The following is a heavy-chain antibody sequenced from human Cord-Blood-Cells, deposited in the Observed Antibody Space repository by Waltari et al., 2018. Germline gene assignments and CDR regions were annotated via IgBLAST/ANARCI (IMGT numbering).Heavy chain of an antibody. J-gene: IGHJ3*02. CDR3: ARDGSNWDSDAFDI. V-gene: IGHV3-53*04. CDR1: GFTVSSTY. D-gene: IGHD1-7*01. CDR2: IYSGGST. Sequence: EVQLVESGGGLVQPGGSLRLSCAASGFTVSSTYMSWVRQAPGKGLELVSVIYSGGSTYYADSVKGRFTISRHNSKNTLYLQMNSLRAEDTAVYYCARDGSNWDSDAFDIWGQGTMVTVSS.